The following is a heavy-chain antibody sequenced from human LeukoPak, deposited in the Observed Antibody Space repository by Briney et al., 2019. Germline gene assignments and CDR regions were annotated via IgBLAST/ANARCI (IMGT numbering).Heavy chain of an antibody. J-gene: IGHJ4*02. D-gene: IGHD6-13*01. CDR2: ISGSGGST. CDR3: AKDGAAASNFDY. V-gene: IGHV3-23*01. CDR1: GFTFTSYA. Sequence: GGSLRLSCAASGFTFTSYAMSWVRQAPGKGLEWGSGISGSGGSTYYADSVKGRFTISRDNSKNTVYLQMNSLRAEDTAVDYCAKDGAAASNFDYWGQGTLVTVSS.